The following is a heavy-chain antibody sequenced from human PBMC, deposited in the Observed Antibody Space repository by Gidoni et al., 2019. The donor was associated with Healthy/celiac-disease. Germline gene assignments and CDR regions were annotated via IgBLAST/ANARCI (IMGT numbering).Heavy chain of an antibody. Sequence: QLQPVQSGAEVKKPGSSVKVYCHASGGTFSSYAISWVRQAPGQGLEWMGRIIPILGIANYAQKFQGRVTLTADKSTSTAYMELSSLRSEDTAVYDCARVGDDGDGYGWGQGTLVTVSS. D-gene: IGHD5-12*01. V-gene: IGHV1-69*04. CDR2: IIPILGIA. CDR1: GGTFSSYA. CDR3: ARVGDDGDGYG. J-gene: IGHJ4*02.